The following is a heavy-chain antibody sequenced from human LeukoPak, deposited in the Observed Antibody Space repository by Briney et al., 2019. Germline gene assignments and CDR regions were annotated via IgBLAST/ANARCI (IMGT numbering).Heavy chain of an antibody. V-gene: IGHV3-53*01. CDR1: GFTVSSNY. J-gene: IGHJ6*02. D-gene: IGHD3-16*01. CDR2: IYSGGST. Sequence: PGGSLRLSCAASGFTVSSNYMSWVRQAPGKGLEWVSVIYSGGSTYYADSVKGRSTISRDNSKNTLYLQMNSLRAEDTAVYYCASWGVYYYYGMDVWGQGTTVTVSS. CDR3: ASWGVYYYYGMDV.